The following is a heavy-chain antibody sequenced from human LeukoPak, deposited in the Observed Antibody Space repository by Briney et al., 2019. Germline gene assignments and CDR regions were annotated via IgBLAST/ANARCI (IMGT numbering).Heavy chain of an antibody. CDR3: ARHVWLQPFDY. J-gene: IGHJ4*02. Sequence: TSETLSLTCTVSGGSISSSSYYWDWIRQPPGKGLEWIGNLYDSGSTHYNPSLRSRVTISADTSKNQFSLKLSSVTAADTAVYYCARHVWLQPFDYWGQGTLVTVSS. D-gene: IGHD3-9*01. CDR1: GGSISSSSYY. CDR2: LYDSGST. V-gene: IGHV4-39*01.